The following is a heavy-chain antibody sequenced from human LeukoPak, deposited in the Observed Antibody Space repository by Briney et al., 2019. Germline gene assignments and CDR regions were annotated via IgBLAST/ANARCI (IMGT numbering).Heavy chain of an antibody. Sequence: GGSLRLSCAASGFTFSSYSMNWVRQAPGKGLEWVSSISSSSSYIYYADSVKGRFTISRDNAKNSLYLQMNSLRAEDTAVYYCARDGELEYCSGGSCSTTSYYYYGMDVWGQGTTVTVSS. D-gene: IGHD2-15*01. V-gene: IGHV3-21*01. CDR3: ARDGELEYCSGGSCSTTSYYYYGMDV. J-gene: IGHJ6*02. CDR2: ISSSSSYI. CDR1: GFTFSSYS.